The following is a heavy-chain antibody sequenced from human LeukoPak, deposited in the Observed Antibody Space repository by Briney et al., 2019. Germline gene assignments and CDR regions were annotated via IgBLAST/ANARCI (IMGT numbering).Heavy chain of an antibody. J-gene: IGHJ5*02. Sequence: GGSLRLSCAASGFTVSSNHMSWVRQAPGKGLEWVSVIYSGGSTYYADSVKGRFTISRDNSKNTLYLQMNSLRAEDTAVYYCARVSFSGDWFDPWGQGTLVTVSS. CDR3: ARVSFSGDWFDP. V-gene: IGHV3-53*01. CDR1: GFTVSSNH. D-gene: IGHD1-26*01. CDR2: IYSGGST.